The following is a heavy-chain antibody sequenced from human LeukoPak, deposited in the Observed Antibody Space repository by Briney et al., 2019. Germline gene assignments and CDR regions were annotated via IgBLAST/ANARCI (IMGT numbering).Heavy chain of an antibody. CDR3: ATEVAATNYDSSGYYL. J-gene: IGHJ5*02. D-gene: IGHD3-22*01. Sequence: PSETLSLTCAVYGESFSGYYWSWIRQPPGKGLEWIGEINHSGSTNYNPSLKSRVTISVDTSKNQFSLKLSSVTAADTAVYYCATEVAATNYDSSGYYLWGQGTLVTVSS. CDR1: GESFSGYY. V-gene: IGHV4-34*01. CDR2: INHSGST.